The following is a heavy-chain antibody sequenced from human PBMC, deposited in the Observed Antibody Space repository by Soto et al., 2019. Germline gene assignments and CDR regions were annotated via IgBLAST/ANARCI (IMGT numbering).Heavy chain of an antibody. V-gene: IGHV3-30-3*01. J-gene: IGHJ4*02. CDR1: GFTFSSYA. Sequence: QVQLVESGGGVVQPGRSLRLSCAASGFTFSSYAMHWVRQAPGKGLEWVAVISYDGSNKYYADSVKGRFTISRDNSKYTLYLQMNSLRAEDTAVYYCARVHSPGRFLEWLPIDYWGQGTLVTVSS. CDR2: ISYDGSNK. D-gene: IGHD3-3*01. CDR3: ARVHSPGRFLEWLPIDY.